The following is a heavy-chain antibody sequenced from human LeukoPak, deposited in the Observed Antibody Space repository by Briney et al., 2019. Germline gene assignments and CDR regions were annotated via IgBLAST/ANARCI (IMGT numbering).Heavy chain of an antibody. CDR2: IWSDGNKK. V-gene: IGHV3-33*01. CDR1: GFTFSSYG. Sequence: GRSLRLSCSASGFTFSSYGMHWVRQAPGKGLEWVAMIWSDGNKKNYVDSAKGRFTISRDNSKNTLYPQLNRLRVEDTAVYYCVRGDGLILFDYWGQGTLVTVSS. CDR3: VRGDGLILFDY. D-gene: IGHD5-24*01. J-gene: IGHJ4*02.